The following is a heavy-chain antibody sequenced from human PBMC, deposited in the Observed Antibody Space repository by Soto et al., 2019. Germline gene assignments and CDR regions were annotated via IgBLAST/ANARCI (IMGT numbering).Heavy chain of an antibody. J-gene: IGHJ4*02. CDR3: AFSPDRGGRTTFIY. D-gene: IGHD3-16*01. CDR2: INWKSDI. V-gene: IGHV3-9*01. Sequence: PGGSLRLSCAVSGFTFDDNAMHWVRQAPEKGLEWVSGINWKSDIGYADSVKGRFTISRDNAENSLYLQMNSLRAEDTALYYCAFSPDRGGRTTFIYWGQGTQVTVSS. CDR1: GFTFDDNA.